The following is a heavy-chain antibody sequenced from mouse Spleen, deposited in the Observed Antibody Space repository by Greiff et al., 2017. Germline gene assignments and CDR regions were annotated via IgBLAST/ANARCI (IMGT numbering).Heavy chain of an antibody. CDR1: GYSITSGYY. CDR3: AREITTVRDFDV. J-gene: IGHJ1*01. CDR2: ISYDGSN. D-gene: IGHD1-1*01. Sequence: EVKLQESGPGLVKPSQSLSLTCSVTGYSITSGYYWNWIRQFPGNKLEWMGYISYDGSNNYNPSLKNRISITRDTSKNQFFLKLNSVTTEDTATYYCAREITTVRDFDVWGAGTTVTVSS. V-gene: IGHV3-6*01.